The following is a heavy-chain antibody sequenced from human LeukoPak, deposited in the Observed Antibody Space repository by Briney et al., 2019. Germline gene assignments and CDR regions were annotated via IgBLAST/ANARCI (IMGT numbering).Heavy chain of an antibody. Sequence: SETLSLTCTVSGGSISSYYWSWIRQPPGKGLEWIGYIYYSGSTNYNPSLKSRVIIPVDTSKNQFSLKLSSVTAADTAVYYCARVDCSSTSCYRRLSFDIWGQGTMVTVSS. V-gene: IGHV4-59*01. D-gene: IGHD2-2*02. J-gene: IGHJ3*02. CDR3: ARVDCSSTSCYRRLSFDI. CDR2: IYYSGST. CDR1: GGSISSYY.